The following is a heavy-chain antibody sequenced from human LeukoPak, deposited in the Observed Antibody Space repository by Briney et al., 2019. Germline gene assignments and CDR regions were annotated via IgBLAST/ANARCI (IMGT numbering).Heavy chain of an antibody. J-gene: IGHJ4*02. D-gene: IGHD2/OR15-2a*01. Sequence: ASVNVSCQACGYTFTSYGISGVRQAPGKGREWMGWISAYNGNTNYAQKLQGRVTMTTDTSTSTAYMELRSLRSDDTAVYDCARGEFTLDTWGQGTLVTVSS. V-gene: IGHV1-18*01. CDR3: ARGEFTLDT. CDR2: ISAYNGNT. CDR1: GYTFTSYG.